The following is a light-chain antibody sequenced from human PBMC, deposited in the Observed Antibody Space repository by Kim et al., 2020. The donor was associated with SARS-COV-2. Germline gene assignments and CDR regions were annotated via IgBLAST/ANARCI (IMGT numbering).Light chain of an antibody. CDR2: DVS. Sequence: QSALTQPRSVSGSPGQSVTISCTGTNSDVGGYNYVSWYQQHPGKAPKLMIYDVSKRPSGVPDRFSGSKSGNTASLTISGLQAEDEADYYCCSYAGSFFYVFGTGTKVTVL. V-gene: IGLV2-11*01. CDR3: CSYAGSFFYV. J-gene: IGLJ1*01. CDR1: NSDVGGYNY.